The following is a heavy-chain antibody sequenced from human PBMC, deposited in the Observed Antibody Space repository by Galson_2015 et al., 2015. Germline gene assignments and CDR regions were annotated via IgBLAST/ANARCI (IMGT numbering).Heavy chain of an antibody. V-gene: IGHV3-23*01. D-gene: IGHD1-26*01. CDR2: ISGGGDST. CDR3: AEEPETWSYPNAFDI. J-gene: IGHJ3*02. Sequence: SLRLSCAASGFTFRSYAMSWVRQAPGKGLEWVSAISGGGDSTYFADSVKGRFTMSRDNSRNTLYLQMHSLRAEDTAMYYCAEEPETWSYPNAFDIWGQGTMVTVS. CDR1: GFTFRSYA.